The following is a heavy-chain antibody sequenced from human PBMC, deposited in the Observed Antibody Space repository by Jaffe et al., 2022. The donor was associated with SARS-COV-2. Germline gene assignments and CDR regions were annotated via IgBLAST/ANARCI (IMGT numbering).Heavy chain of an antibody. J-gene: IGHJ4*02. CDR3: AASDYGY. CDR1: GFAFSTAW. CDR2: IKTKKTDGVIT. V-gene: IGHV3-15*01. Sequence: VQLVESGGGLVKPGESLRLSCVTSGFAFSTAWMTWVRQAPGEGLEWVGRIKTKKTDGVITDYAAPVKGRFTISRDDSKSTLYLQMNSLKIEDTAVYYCAASDYGYWGQGVLVTVSS.